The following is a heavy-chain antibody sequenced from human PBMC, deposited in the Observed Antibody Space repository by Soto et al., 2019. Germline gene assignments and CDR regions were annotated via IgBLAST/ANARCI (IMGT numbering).Heavy chain of an antibody. CDR1: GGSISSGDYY. CDR2: NYYSGST. V-gene: IGHV4-30-4*01. J-gene: IGHJ4*02. Sequence: QVQLQESGPGLVKPSQTLSLTCTVSGGSISSGDYYWSWIRQPPGKGLEWIGYNYYSGSTSYNPSLKSRLTISVDTSKNQFSLKLSSVTAADTAVYYCAREDYYYGSGSYYIWGQGTLVTVSS. CDR3: AREDYYYGSGSYYI. D-gene: IGHD3-10*01.